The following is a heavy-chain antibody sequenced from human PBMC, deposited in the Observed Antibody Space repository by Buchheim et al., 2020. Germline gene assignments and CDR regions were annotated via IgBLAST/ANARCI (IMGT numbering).Heavy chain of an antibody. CDR2: IWYDGSNK. V-gene: IGHV3-33*01. D-gene: IGHD1-1*01. J-gene: IGHJ6*02. CDR3: AREQPSEGYYYYGMDV. CDR1: GFTFSSYG. Sequence: QVQLVESGGGVVQPGRSLRLSCAASGFTFSSYGMHWVRQAPGKGLEWVAVIWYDGSNKYYADSVKGRFTISRDNSKNTLYLQMNSLRAEDTAVYYCAREQPSEGYYYYGMDVWGQGTT.